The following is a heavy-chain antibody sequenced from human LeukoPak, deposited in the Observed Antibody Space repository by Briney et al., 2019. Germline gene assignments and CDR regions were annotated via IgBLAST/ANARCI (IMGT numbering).Heavy chain of an antibody. V-gene: IGHV3-72*01. CDR3: TRVVLVGTTYSYFDY. D-gene: IGHD1-26*01. J-gene: IGHJ4*02. CDR1: GFTFSDHY. Sequence: GSLRLSCAASGFTFSDHYMDWVRQAPGKGLEWVGRTRKKTNSYTTEYAASVKGRFTISRDDSKNSLYLQMNSLKAEDTAVYYCTRVVLVGTTYSYFDYWGQGSLVTVSS. CDR2: TRKKTNSYTT.